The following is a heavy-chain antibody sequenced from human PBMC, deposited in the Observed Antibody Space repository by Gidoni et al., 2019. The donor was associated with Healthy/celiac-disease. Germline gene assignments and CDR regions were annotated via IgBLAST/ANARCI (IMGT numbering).Heavy chain of an antibody. D-gene: IGHD3-16*02. V-gene: IGHV1-69*04. CDR2: IIPSLGIA. Sequence: QVQLVQSGAEVKKPGSSVKVSCKASGGTFSSYAISWVRQAPGQGLEWMGRIIPSLGIANYAQKFQGRVTITADKSTSTAYMELSSLRSEDTAVYYCARDLSDDYIWGSYRWRYYDYWGQGTLVTVSS. CDR1: GGTFSSYA. J-gene: IGHJ4*02. CDR3: ARDLSDDYIWGSYRWRYYDY.